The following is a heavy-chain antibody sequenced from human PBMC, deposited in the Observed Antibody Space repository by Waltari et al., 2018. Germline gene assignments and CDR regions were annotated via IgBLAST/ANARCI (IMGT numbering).Heavy chain of an antibody. Sequence: QVQLQESGPGLVKPSGTLSLTCAVSGGSISSSNWWSWVRQPPGKGLEWIGEIYHSGSTIYNPALKSRVTRSVDKSKDQFSQKLSSVTAADTAVYYCARVDGGDCSGGSCYSIDYWGQGTLVTVSS. CDR1: GGSISSSNW. J-gene: IGHJ4*02. CDR3: ARVDGGDCSGGSCYSIDY. D-gene: IGHD2-15*01. V-gene: IGHV4-4*02. CDR2: IYHSGST.